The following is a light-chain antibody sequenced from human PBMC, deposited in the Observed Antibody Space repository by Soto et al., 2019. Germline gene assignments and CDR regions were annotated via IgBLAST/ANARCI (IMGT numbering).Light chain of an antibody. Sequence: DIQMTQSPSSLSASVGDRVTITCQASQDISNYLNWYQQKPGKAPKLLIYDASNLETGVPSRFSGSGSGTDFTFTISSLQPEDIVTYHWQQYDNLPLTFGGGTKVEIK. J-gene: IGKJ4*01. V-gene: IGKV1-33*01. CDR2: DAS. CDR1: QDISNY. CDR3: QQYDNLPLT.